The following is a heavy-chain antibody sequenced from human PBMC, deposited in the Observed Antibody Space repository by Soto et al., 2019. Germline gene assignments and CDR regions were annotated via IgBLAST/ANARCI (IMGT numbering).Heavy chain of an antibody. CDR2: ISGSGGST. Sequence: PGGSLRLSCAASGFTFSSYAMSWVRQAPGKGLEWVSAISGSGGSTYYADSVKGRFTISRDNSKNTLYLQMNSLRAEDTAVYYCAKYRYSSSWYYDAFDIWGQGTMVTVSS. CDR3: AKYRYSSSWYYDAFDI. D-gene: IGHD6-13*01. CDR1: GFTFSSYA. V-gene: IGHV3-23*01. J-gene: IGHJ3*02.